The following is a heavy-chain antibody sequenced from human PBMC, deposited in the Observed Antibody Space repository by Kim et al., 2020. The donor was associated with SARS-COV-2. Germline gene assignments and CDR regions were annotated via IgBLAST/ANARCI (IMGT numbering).Heavy chain of an antibody. CDR2: ISAYNGNT. Sequence: ASVKVSCKASGYTFTSYGISWVRQAPGQGLEWMGWISAYNGNTNYAQKLQGRVTMTTDTSTSTAYMELRSLRSDDTAVYYCARLHGRGWGRYYGFWSGYSLRPYVDYGGQGTLVTVSS. V-gene: IGHV1-18*01. D-gene: IGHD3-3*01. J-gene: IGHJ4*02. CDR1: GYTFTSYG. CDR3: ARLHGRGWGRYYGFWSGYSLRPYVDY.